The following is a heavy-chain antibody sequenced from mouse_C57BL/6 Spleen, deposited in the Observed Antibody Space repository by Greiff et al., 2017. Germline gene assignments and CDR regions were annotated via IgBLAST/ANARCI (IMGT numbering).Heavy chain of an antibody. D-gene: IGHD3-2*02. Sequence: QVQLQQPGAKLVKPGASVKLSCKASGYTFTSYWMQWVKQRPGQGLEWIGEIDPSDSYTNYNQKFKGKATLTVDTSSSTAYMQLSSLTSEDSAVYYCARSQAHRYFDYWGQGTTLTVSS. J-gene: IGHJ2*01. V-gene: IGHV1-50*01. CDR1: GYTFTSYW. CDR3: ARSQAHRYFDY. CDR2: IDPSDSYT.